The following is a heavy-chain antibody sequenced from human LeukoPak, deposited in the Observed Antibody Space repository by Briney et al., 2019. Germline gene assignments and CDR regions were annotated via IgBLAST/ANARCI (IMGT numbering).Heavy chain of an antibody. Sequence: GGSLRLSCAASGFTFSSYGMHWVRQAPGKGLEWVAVIWYDGSNKYYADSVKGRFTISRDNSKNTLYLQMNSLRAEDTAVYYCARDLSYYDILTGFYVWGQGTTVTVSS. CDR2: IWYDGSNK. D-gene: IGHD3-9*01. J-gene: IGHJ6*02. CDR1: GFTFSSYG. CDR3: ARDLSYYDILTGFYV. V-gene: IGHV3-33*01.